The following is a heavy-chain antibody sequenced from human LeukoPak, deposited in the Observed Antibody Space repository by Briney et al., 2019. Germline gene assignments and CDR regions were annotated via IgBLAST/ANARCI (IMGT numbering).Heavy chain of an antibody. J-gene: IGHJ3*02. CDR2: IDYSGST. D-gene: IGHD6-19*01. Sequence: SETLSLTCTVSGGSLSSSSYYWVWIRQSAGKGLECIGTIDYSGSTKYNRSLKSRVTISVDTSKNQFSLKLSSVTAADTAVYYCARRIAVALSRAFDIWGQGTMVTVSS. CDR3: ARRIAVALSRAFDI. CDR1: GGSLSSSSYY. V-gene: IGHV4-39*01.